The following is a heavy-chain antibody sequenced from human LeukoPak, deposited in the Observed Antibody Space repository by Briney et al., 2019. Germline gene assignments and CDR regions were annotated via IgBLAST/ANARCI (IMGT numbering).Heavy chain of an antibody. D-gene: IGHD1-1*01. CDR3: AKRNPVYTWNSDVL. Sequence: GGSLRLSCAASGFTFSTYGMNWVRQAPGKGLEWVSVISGSGGNTYYADSVKGRFTISRDNSKNTLFLQMDSLRVEDTAVYYCAKRNPVYTWNSDVLWGQGSLVTVSS. CDR2: ISGSGGNT. V-gene: IGHV3-23*01. CDR1: GFTFSTYG. J-gene: IGHJ4*02.